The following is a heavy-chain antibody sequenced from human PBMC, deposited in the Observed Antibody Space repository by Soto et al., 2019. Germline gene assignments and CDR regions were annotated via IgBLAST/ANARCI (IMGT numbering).Heavy chain of an antibody. V-gene: IGHV1-69*14. CDR1: GDIFSGYS. Sequence: QVQLVQSGAEVKKPGSSVKVSCKTSGDIFSGYSISWVRQAPGQGLEWMGGIIPIFGTTNYAQRFHGRVTITADKSTSTVYMELYRLKSGDTAVYYCARDLGSGYDPGDYWGQGTLVTVSS. CDR3: ARDLGSGYDPGDY. D-gene: IGHD5-12*01. J-gene: IGHJ4*02. CDR2: IIPIFGTT.